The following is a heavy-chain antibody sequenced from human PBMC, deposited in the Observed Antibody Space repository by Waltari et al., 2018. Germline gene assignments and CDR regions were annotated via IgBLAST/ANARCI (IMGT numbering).Heavy chain of an antibody. CDR3: ARNSRDGYRLPGIIAY. CDR1: GWSFRGHY. J-gene: IGHJ4*02. D-gene: IGHD2-21*01. Sequence: QVQLQQWGARLLKPSETLSLPCAVSGWSFRGHYWAWIRQAPGKGLEWIGEINHRGNINHNPSLKSRVTISVDTSKSQFSLSLNSVTAADTAFYYCARNSRDGYRLPGIIAYWGQGSLVTVSS. CDR2: INHRGNI. V-gene: IGHV4-34*02.